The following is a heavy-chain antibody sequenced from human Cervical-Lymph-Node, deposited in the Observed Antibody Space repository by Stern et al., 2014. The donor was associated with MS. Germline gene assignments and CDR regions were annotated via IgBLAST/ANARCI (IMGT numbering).Heavy chain of an antibody. CDR3: ARDCRLRYFDNYGMDV. CDR1: GGSISSGSYY. J-gene: IGHJ6*02. Sequence: QVQLGQSGPGLVKPSQTLSLTCTVSGGSISSGSYYWSWIRQPAGKGLEWIGRIYTSGSTNYNPSLKSRVTISVDTPKTQFSLKRSLVTAADTAVYYCARDCRLRYFDNYGMDVWGQGTTVTVSS. D-gene: IGHD3-9*01. V-gene: IGHV4-61*02. CDR2: IYTSGST.